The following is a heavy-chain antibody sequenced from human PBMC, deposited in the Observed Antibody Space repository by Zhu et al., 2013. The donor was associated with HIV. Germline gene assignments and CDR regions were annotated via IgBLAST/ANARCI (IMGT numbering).Heavy chain of an antibody. Sequence: QVQLVQSGAEVXKPGASVKVSCKTSGYTFTHYYIHWVRQAPGQGLEWVGWINPNNGATSYAVKFQGRVAMTTSTSLNTAYLELSRLISADTAVYFCARGISGRPPPRLYFFDYWGQGTLVTVSS. D-gene: IGHD3-3*01. CDR3: ARGISGRPPPRLYFFDY. V-gene: IGHV1-2*02. CDR1: GYTFTHYY. J-gene: IGHJ4*02. CDR2: INPNNGAT.